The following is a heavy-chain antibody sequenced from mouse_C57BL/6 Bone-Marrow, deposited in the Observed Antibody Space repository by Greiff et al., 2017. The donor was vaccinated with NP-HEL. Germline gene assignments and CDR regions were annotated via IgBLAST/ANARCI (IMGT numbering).Heavy chain of an antibody. J-gene: IGHJ1*03. Sequence: EVKLVESGGDLVKPGGSLKLSCAASGFTFSSYGMSWVRQTPDKRLEWVATISSGGSYTYYPDSVKGRFTISRDNAKNTLYLQMSSLKSEDTAMDYCARLHDYDGYFEVGGTGTTVTVAS. D-gene: IGHD2-4*01. CDR1: GFTFSSYG. V-gene: IGHV5-6*01. CDR3: ARLHDYDGYFEV. CDR2: ISSGGSYT.